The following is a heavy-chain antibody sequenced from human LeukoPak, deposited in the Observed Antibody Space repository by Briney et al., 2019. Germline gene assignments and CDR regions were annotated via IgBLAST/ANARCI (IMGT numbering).Heavy chain of an antibody. V-gene: IGHV4-59*12. CDR3: ARGRMVRGVPGYYYYYMDV. CDR2: IYYSGST. Sequence: SETLSLTCAVYGGSFSGYYWSGIRQPPGKGLEWIGYIYYSGSTNYNPSLKSRVTISVDTSKNQFSLKLSSVTAADTAVYYCARGRMVRGVPGYYYYYMDVWGKGTTVTVSS. J-gene: IGHJ6*03. D-gene: IGHD3-10*01. CDR1: GGSFSGYY.